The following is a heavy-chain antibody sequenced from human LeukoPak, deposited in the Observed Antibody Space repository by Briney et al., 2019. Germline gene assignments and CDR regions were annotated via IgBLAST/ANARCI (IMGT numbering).Heavy chain of an antibody. CDR2: IKQDGSEK. CDR1: GFTFSSYW. Sequence: GGSLRLSCAASGFTFSSYWMSWVRQAPGKGLEWVANIKQDGSEKYYVDSVKGRFTISRDNAKNSLYLQMNSLRAEDTVVYYCARDGIAINEEIRYWGQGTLVTVSS. CDR3: ARDGIAINEEIRY. D-gene: IGHD6-13*01. J-gene: IGHJ4*02. V-gene: IGHV3-7*01.